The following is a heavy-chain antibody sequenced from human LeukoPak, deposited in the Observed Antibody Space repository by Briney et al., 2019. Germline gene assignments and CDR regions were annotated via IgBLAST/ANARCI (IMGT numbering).Heavy chain of an antibody. Sequence: ASVKVSCKASGYTFTDYYMHWVRQAPGHGLEWMGWINPDSGGPKYAQKFQGRVTMTRDTSISTAYMELSRLRSDDTAVYYCASYDSSGYYYGGFDYWGQGTLVTVSS. J-gene: IGHJ4*02. D-gene: IGHD3-22*01. CDR2: INPDSGGP. CDR3: ASYDSSGYYYGGFDY. V-gene: IGHV1-2*02. CDR1: GYTFTDYY.